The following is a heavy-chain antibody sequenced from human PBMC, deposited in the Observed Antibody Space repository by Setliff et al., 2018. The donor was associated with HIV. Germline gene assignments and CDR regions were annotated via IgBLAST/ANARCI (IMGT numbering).Heavy chain of an antibody. D-gene: IGHD3-9*01. J-gene: IGHJ6*03. CDR3: ARSLGLTGMDV. CDR2: INHFGST. V-gene: IGHV4-39*01. Sequence: SETLSLTCTVSGGSINSGNNYWSWIRQHPGKGLEWIGDINHFGSTNYNPSLKSRVTISVDTSKNQFSLKLSSVTAADTAVYYCARSLGLTGMDVWGKGTTVTVSS. CDR1: GGSINSGNNY.